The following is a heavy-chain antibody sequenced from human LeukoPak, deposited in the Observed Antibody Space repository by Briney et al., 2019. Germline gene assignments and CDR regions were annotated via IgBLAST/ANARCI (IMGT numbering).Heavy chain of an antibody. CDR3: ARDRGQQYTALVTGYWFDP. CDR2: INSDGSST. V-gene: IGHV3-74*01. J-gene: IGHJ5*02. CDR1: GFTFSSYW. D-gene: IGHD5-18*01. Sequence: GGSLRLSCAASGFTFSSYWMHWVRQAPGKGLVWVSRINSDGSSTSYADSVKGRFTIYRDNAKNTLYLKMNSLRAEDTAVYYCARDRGQQYTALVTGYWFDPWGQGTLVTVSS.